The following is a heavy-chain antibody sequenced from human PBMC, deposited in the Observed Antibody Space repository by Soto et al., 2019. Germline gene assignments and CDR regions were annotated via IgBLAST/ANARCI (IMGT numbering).Heavy chain of an antibody. Sequence: QVQLVQSGAEVKKPGSSVKVSCKTSGGTFRTSAISWVRQAPGQGLEWMGGIMPVFPTPDYAQKFQGRVTITADESTDTAYIGVGSPSSEDPAGYYLARDKDRLPLGGNYFFLIDVWGQGTTVTVSS. CDR3: ARDKDRLPLGGNYFFLIDV. J-gene: IGHJ6*02. D-gene: IGHD5-12*01. CDR2: IMPVFPTP. CDR1: GGTFRTSA. V-gene: IGHV1-69*12.